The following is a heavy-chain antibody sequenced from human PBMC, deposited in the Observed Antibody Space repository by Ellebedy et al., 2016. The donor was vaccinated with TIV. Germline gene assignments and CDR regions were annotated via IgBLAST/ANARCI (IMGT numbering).Heavy chain of an antibody. CDR3: ARDSHYYVQYFQH. D-gene: IGHD3-10*02. Sequence: ASVKVSCKASGYTFSAHYMHWVREAPGQGLEWMGWINPNTGDTNYAQKFQGRVTITADKSTGTAYMELSSLRSDDTAVYYCARDSHYYVQYFQHWGQGTLVTVSS. J-gene: IGHJ1*01. V-gene: IGHV1-2*02. CDR2: INPNTGDT. CDR1: GYTFSAHY.